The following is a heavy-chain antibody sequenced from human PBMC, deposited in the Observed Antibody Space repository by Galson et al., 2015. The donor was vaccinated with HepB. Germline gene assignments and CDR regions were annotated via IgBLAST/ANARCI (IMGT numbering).Heavy chain of an antibody. V-gene: IGHV4-34*01. D-gene: IGHD1-26*01. CDR3: ARWSGSPRTFDY. CDR2: INHSGST. Sequence: SETLSLTCAVYGGSFSGYYWSWIRQPPGKGLEWIGEINHSGSTNYNPSLKSRVTISVDTSKNQFSLKLSSVTAADTAVYYCARWSGSPRTFDYWGQGTLVTVSS. CDR1: GGSFSGYY. J-gene: IGHJ4*02.